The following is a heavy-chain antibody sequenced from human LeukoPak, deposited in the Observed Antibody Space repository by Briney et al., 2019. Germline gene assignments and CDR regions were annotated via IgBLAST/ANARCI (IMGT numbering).Heavy chain of an antibody. CDR3: ARRMTTATAGYYYYMDV. V-gene: IGHV4-34*01. J-gene: IGHJ6*03. CDR1: GGSFSGYY. Sequence: SETLPLTCAVYGGSFSGYYWSWIRQPPGKGLEWIGEINHSGSTNYNPSLKSRVTISVDTSKNQFSLKLSSVTAADTAVYYCARRMTTATAGYYYYMDVWGKGTTVTVSS. D-gene: IGHD4-11*01. CDR2: INHSGST.